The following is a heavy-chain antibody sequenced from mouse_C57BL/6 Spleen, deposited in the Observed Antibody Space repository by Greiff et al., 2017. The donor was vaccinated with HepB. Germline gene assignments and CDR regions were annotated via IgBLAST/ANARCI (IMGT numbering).Heavy chain of an antibody. D-gene: IGHD4-1*01. V-gene: IGHV1-42*01. J-gene: IGHJ3*01. Sequence: VQLQQSGPELVKPGASVKISCKASGYSFTGYYMNWVKQSPEKSLEWIVEINPSTGGTTYNQKFKAKATLTVDKSSSTAYMQLKSLTSEDSAVYYCARSTKLGRFAYWGQGTLVTVSA. CDR2: INPSTGGT. CDR3: ARSTKLGRFAY. CDR1: GYSFTGYY.